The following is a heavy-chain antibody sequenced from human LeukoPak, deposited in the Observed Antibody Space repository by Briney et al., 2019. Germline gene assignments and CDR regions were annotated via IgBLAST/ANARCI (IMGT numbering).Heavy chain of an antibody. CDR2: LNSDGSTT. J-gene: IGHJ4*02. V-gene: IGHV3-74*01. Sequence: GGSLRLSCAASGFTFSSYWMHWVRQAPGKGLVWVSRLNSDGSTTNYADSVKGRFTISRDNAKNTLYLQMNSLRAEDTAVYYCTSYTSGWNWGQGTLVTVSS. CDR3: TSYTSGWN. D-gene: IGHD6-19*01. CDR1: GFTFSSYW.